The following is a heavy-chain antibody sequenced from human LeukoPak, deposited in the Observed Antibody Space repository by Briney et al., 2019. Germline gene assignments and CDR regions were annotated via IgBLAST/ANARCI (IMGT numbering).Heavy chain of an antibody. CDR1: GASFSSSTYY. CDR2: IYYSGST. D-gene: IGHD6-13*01. V-gene: IGHV4-39*01. Sequence: SETLSLTCTVSGASFSSSTYYWGWIRQPPGKGLEWIGSIYYSGSTYYNPALKSRVTMSVDTSKNQFSLKLSSVTAADTAVYYCARHAGGISATGTRPFDYWGQGTLVTVSS. CDR3: ARHAGGISATGTRPFDY. J-gene: IGHJ4*02.